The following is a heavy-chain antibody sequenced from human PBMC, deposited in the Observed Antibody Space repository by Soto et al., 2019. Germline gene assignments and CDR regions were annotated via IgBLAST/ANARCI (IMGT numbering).Heavy chain of an antibody. CDR3: ARALDFWSAYFDY. J-gene: IGHJ4*02. D-gene: IGHD3-3*01. V-gene: IGHV5-51*01. CDR2: IYPGDSDT. CDR1: GNSFNNW. Sequence: GESLKISCKGLGNSFNNWICWVREMPGKGLEWVGIIYPGDSDTRYSPSFQGQVTISADKSISTAYLQMNSLRTEDTAVYYCARALDFWSAYFDYWGQGSLVTVSS.